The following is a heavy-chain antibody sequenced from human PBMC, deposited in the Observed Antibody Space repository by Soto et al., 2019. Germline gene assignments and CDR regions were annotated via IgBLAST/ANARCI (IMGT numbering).Heavy chain of an antibody. V-gene: IGHV1-2*04. Sequence: ASVKVSCKXSGYSFTDYHIHWVRQAPGQGLEWLGRINPKSGGTSTAQKFQGWVTMTTDTSISTASMELTRLTSDDTAIYYCARGDSTDCSNGVCSFFYHHDMGVWGQGTTVTVSS. CDR1: GYSFTDYH. CDR2: INPKSGGT. D-gene: IGHD2-8*01. J-gene: IGHJ6*02. CDR3: ARGDSTDCSNGVCSFFYHHDMGV.